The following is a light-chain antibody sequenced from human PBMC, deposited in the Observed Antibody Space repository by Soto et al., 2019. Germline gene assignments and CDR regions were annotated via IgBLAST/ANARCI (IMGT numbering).Light chain of an antibody. Sequence: ETVMTQSPATLSVSPGERGTLSCRASQSVSSNLAWYQQKPGQTPRLLIYDASTRATGIPARFSGSGSGTEFTLTISSLQSEDFAVYHCQQYNDSPITFGQGTRLEIK. CDR1: QSVSSN. CDR3: QQYNDSPIT. J-gene: IGKJ5*01. CDR2: DAS. V-gene: IGKV3-15*01.